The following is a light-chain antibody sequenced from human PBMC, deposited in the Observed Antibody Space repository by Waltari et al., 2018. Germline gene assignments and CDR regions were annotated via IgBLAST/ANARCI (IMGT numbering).Light chain of an antibody. CDR3: QQRSDLPPIT. CDR2: DAS. Sequence: IVLTQSPATLSLSPGASATLSCMASQSISTYFAWYQQKPAQAPRLLISDASYRATGIPARFSGSGSGTDFTLTISSLEPEDFAVYYCQQRSDLPPITFGQGTKVEI. J-gene: IGKJ1*01. CDR1: QSISTY. V-gene: IGKV3-11*01.